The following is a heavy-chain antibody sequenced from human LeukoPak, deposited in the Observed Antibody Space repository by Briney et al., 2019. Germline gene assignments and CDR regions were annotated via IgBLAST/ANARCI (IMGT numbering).Heavy chain of an antibody. CDR3: VRGGYYDSRDAFHV. D-gene: IGHD3-22*01. CDR2: ISSSGTAI. Sequence: GGSLRLSCAASGFIFSSYTMTWARQTPGKGREGVSSISSSGTAIYYADSLKGRFTISRDNGKKSLYLQMNSLRAEDTAVYYCVRGGYYDSRDAFHVWGQGTVVTVSS. CDR1: GFIFSSYT. J-gene: IGHJ3*01. V-gene: IGHV3-21*01.